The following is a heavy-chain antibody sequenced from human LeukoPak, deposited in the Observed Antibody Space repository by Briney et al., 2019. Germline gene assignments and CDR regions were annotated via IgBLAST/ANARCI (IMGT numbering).Heavy chain of an antibody. CDR3: AELGITMIGGV. D-gene: IGHD3-10*02. Sequence: SLRLSCAASGFTFDDYAIHWVRQVPGKGLEWVSGISWNSGTIGYEVSVKGRFTISRDNAKNSLYLQMNSLRAEDTAVYYCAELGITMIGGVWGKGTTVTISS. J-gene: IGHJ6*04. CDR2: ISWNSGTI. CDR1: GFTFDDYA. V-gene: IGHV3-9*01.